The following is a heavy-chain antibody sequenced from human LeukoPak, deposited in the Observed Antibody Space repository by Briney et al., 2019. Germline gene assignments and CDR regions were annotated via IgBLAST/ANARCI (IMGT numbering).Heavy chain of an antibody. CDR3: ARYGSGTSYITNYFDY. V-gene: IGHV3-48*02. J-gene: IGHJ4*02. D-gene: IGHD3-10*01. CDR1: GFTFSTYS. Sequence: GGSLRLSCAASGFTFSTYSMNWVRQAPGKGLQWVSYISDSGAGMYYADSVKGRFTISRDNAKNSLYLQMKSLRDEDTAVYYCARYGSGTSYITNYFDYWGQGTLVTVSS. CDR2: ISDSGAGM.